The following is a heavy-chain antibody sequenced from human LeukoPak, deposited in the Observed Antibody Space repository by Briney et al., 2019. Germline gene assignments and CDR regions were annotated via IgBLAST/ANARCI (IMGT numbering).Heavy chain of an antibody. CDR2: INHSGST. D-gene: IGHD5-12*01. Sequence: SETLSLTCAVYGGSFSGSYWSWIRQPPRKGLEWIGEINHSGSTNYNPARKSQVTISVDTSKNHFSQKLSSVTAADTAVYYCARGRRGYSGYDSRYYYYMDVWGKGTTVTVSS. V-gene: IGHV4-34*01. CDR3: ARGRRGYSGYDSRYYYYMDV. CDR1: GGSFSGSY. J-gene: IGHJ6*03.